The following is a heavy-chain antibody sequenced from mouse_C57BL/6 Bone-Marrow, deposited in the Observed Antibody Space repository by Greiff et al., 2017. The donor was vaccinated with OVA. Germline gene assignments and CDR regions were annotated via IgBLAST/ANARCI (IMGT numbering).Heavy chain of an antibody. CDR3: ARKWLLRDYAMDY. CDR1: GYAFSSYW. Sequence: QVQPQQSGAELVKPGASVKISCKASGYAFSSYWMNWVKQRPGKGLEWIGQIYPGDGDTNYNGKFKGKATLTADKSSSTAYMQLSSLTSEDSAVYFCARKWLLRDYAMDYWGQGTSVTVSS. V-gene: IGHV1-80*01. D-gene: IGHD2-3*01. CDR2: IYPGDGDT. J-gene: IGHJ4*01.